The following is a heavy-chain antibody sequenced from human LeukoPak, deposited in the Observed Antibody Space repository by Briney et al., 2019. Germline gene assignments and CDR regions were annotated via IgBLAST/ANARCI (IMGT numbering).Heavy chain of an antibody. V-gene: IGHV4-34*01. Sequence: SETLSLTCAVYGGSFSGYYWSWIRQPPGKGLEWIGEINHSGSTNYNPSLKSRVTISVDTSKNQFSLKLSSVTAADTAVYYCARGPDYGDYLPPDYWGHGTLVTVSS. D-gene: IGHD4-17*01. CDR2: INHSGST. CDR1: GGSFSGYY. CDR3: ARGPDYGDYLPPDY. J-gene: IGHJ4*01.